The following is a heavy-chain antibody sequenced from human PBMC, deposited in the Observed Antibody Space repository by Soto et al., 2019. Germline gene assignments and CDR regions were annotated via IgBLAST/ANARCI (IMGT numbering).Heavy chain of an antibody. CDR3: ARDYPSSIAARPTTPNWFDP. V-gene: IGHV1-18*01. CDR2: ISAYNGNT. J-gene: IGHJ5*02. CDR1: GYTFTSYG. Sequence: GASVKVSCKASGYTFTSYGISWVRQAPGQGLEWMGWISAYNGNTNYAQKLQGRVTMTTDTSTSTAYMELRSLRSDDTAVYYCARDYPSSIAARPTTPNWFDPWGQGTLVTVSS. D-gene: IGHD6-6*01.